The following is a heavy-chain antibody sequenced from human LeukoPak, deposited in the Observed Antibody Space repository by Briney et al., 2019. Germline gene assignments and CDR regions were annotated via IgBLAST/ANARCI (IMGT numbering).Heavy chain of an antibody. D-gene: IGHD6-13*01. CDR1: GDSVSSNSAA. J-gene: IGHJ5*02. Sequence: SQTLSLTCAISGDSVSSNSAAWNWIRQSPSRGLEWLGRTYYRSKWYNYYAVSVKSRITINPDTSKNQFSLQLNSVTPEDTAVYYCARDLSVSSSLAYNWFDPWGQGTLVTVSS. CDR2: TYYRSKWYN. V-gene: IGHV6-1*01. CDR3: ARDLSVSSSLAYNWFDP.